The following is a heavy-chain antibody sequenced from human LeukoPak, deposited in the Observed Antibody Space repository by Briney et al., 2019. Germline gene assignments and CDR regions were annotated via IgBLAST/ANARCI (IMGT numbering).Heavy chain of an antibody. V-gene: IGHV4-39*07. Sequence: PSETLSLTCSVSGGSVSSRSYYWGWIRQPPGKGLEWIGSIYYSGSTYYNPSLKSRVTISVDTSKNQFSLKLSSVTAADTAVYYCARRDYDILTDYYYYYMDVWGKGTTVTISS. J-gene: IGHJ6*03. CDR3: ARRDYDILTDYYYYYMDV. D-gene: IGHD3-9*01. CDR1: GGSVSSRSYY. CDR2: IYYSGST.